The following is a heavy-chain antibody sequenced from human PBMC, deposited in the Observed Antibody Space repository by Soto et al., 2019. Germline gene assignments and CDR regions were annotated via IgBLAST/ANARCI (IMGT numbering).Heavy chain of an antibody. CDR1: GDSFTSYW. CDR3: ARYVRDVTARWYFDL. V-gene: IGHV5-51*01. D-gene: IGHD3-10*02. CDR2: IYPGDSDT. Sequence: GESLKISCKGSGDSFTSYWIGWVRQMPGKGLEWMGIIYPGDSDTRYSPSFQGQVTISADKSISTAYLQWSSLKASDTAMYYCARYVRDVTARWYFDLWGRGTLVTVSS. J-gene: IGHJ2*01.